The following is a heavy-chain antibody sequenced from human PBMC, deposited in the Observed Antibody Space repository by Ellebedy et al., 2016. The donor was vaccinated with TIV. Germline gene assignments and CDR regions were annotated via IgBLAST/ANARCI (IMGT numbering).Heavy chain of an antibody. J-gene: IGHJ4*02. Sequence: GESLKISCAASGITFSHYAMNWVRQPPGPGLESVSSISGRSPYIYYPDSVKGRFTISRDNAKNSLYLQMTSLRAEDTAVYYCARQTFYSENSGYYAFDYWGQGTLVTVSS. CDR1: GITFSHYA. V-gene: IGHV3-21*01. D-gene: IGHD3-22*01. CDR3: ARQTFYSENSGYYAFDY. CDR2: ISGRSPYI.